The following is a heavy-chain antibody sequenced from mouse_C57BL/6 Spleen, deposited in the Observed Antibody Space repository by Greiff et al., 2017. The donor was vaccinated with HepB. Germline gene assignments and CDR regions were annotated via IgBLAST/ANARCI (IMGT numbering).Heavy chain of an antibody. Sequence: EVMLVESGGGLVKPGGSLTLSCAASGFTFSSYAMSWVRQTPEKRLEWVATISDGGSYTYYPDNVKGRFTISRDNAKNNLYLQMSHLKSEDTAMYYCAREDYGSSYRYFDVWGTGTTVTVSS. CDR3: AREDYGSSYRYFDV. CDR1: GFTFSSYA. D-gene: IGHD1-1*01. CDR2: ISDGGSYT. V-gene: IGHV5-4*01. J-gene: IGHJ1*03.